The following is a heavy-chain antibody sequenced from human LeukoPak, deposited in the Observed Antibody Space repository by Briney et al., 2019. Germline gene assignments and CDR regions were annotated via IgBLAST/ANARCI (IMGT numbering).Heavy chain of an antibody. Sequence: SETLSLTCTVSGGSISSYYWSWIRQPPGKGLEWIGYIYYSGSTNYNPSLKSRVTISVDTSKNQFSLKLSSVTAADTAVYYCARSDIVVVTASDAFDIWGQGTMVTVSS. J-gene: IGHJ3*02. CDR2: IYYSGST. CDR1: GGSISSYY. CDR3: ARSDIVVVTASDAFDI. V-gene: IGHV4-59*01. D-gene: IGHD2-21*02.